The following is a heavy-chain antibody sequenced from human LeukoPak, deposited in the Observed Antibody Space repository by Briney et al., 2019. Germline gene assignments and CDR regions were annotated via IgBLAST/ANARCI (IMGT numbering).Heavy chain of an antibody. J-gene: IGHJ4*02. Sequence: GGSLRLSCAASGFTFSSYEMNWVRQAPGKGLEWGSYISSSGTTIYYADSVNGRFTISRDNAKNALYLQMYSLRAEDTAVYYCAREAAGYSSGWPDYWGQGTLVTVSS. CDR2: ISSSGTTI. CDR3: AREAAGYSSGWPDY. V-gene: IGHV3-48*03. CDR1: GFTFSSYE. D-gene: IGHD6-19*01.